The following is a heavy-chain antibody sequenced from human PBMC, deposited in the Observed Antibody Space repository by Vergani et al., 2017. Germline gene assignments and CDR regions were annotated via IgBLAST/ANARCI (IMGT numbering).Heavy chain of an antibody. CDR2: IYYSGST. Sequence: QVQLQESGPGLVKPSETLSLTCTVSGGSISSYYWSWILQPPGKGLEWIGYIYYSGSTNYNPSLKSRVTISVDTSKNQFSLKLSSVTAADTAVYYCARRTDYWGQGTLVTVSS. V-gene: IGHV4-59*08. J-gene: IGHJ4*02. D-gene: IGHD1-1*01. CDR3: ARRTDY. CDR1: GGSISSYY.